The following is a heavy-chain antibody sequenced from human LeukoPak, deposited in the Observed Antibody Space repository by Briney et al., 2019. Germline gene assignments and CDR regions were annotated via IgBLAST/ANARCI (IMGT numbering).Heavy chain of an antibody. CDR3: ARRGTGIYGYFDY. Sequence: PSETLSLTCTVSGYSISSGYYWGWIRQSPGKGLEWIGSIHYSGTTYYNPSLKSRVTISVDTSKNQFSLKLNSVSAADTAIYYCARRGTGIYGYFDYWGQGTLVTVSS. V-gene: IGHV4-38-2*02. D-gene: IGHD6-13*01. J-gene: IGHJ4*02. CDR2: IHYSGTT. CDR1: GYSISSGYY.